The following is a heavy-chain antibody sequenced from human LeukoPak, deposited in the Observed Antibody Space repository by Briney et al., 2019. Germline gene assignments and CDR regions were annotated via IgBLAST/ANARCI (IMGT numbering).Heavy chain of an antibody. CDR1: GFTVSSNY. CDR3: ARDPRYSSGWSVKYFDY. J-gene: IGHJ4*02. V-gene: IGHV3-66*01. Sequence: GGSLRLSCAASGFTVSSNYMSWVRQAPGKGLEWVSVIYSGGSTYYADSVKGRFTISRDNSKNTLYLQMNSLRAEDTAVYYCARDPRYSSGWSVKYFDYWGQGTLVTVSS. D-gene: IGHD6-19*01. CDR2: IYSGGST.